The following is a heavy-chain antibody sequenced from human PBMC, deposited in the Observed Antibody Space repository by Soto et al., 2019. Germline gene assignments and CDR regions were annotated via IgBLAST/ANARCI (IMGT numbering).Heavy chain of an antibody. D-gene: IGHD1-26*01. J-gene: IGHJ4*02. CDR2: ISYDGSNK. CDR3: AKEGAYYPSGFDY. CDR1: GFTFSSYG. V-gene: IGHV3-30*18. Sequence: GGSLRLSCAASGFTFSSYGMHWVRQAPGKGLEWVAVISYDGSNKYYADSVKGRFTISRDNSKNTLYLQMNSLRAEDTAVYYCAKEGAYYPSGFDYWGQGTLVTVSS.